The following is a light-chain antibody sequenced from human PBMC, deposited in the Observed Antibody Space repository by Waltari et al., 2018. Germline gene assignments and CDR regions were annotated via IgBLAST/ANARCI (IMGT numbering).Light chain of an antibody. J-gene: IGKJ1*01. Sequence: DIVLTQTPGPLSLSPGESAPLSCTACQSVRFKYFAWYLQSPRQPPKLLIYGGSKRATGIPDKFSGAGSGTEFTLTIDRLEPEDFGVYYCQQYGSSPLWSFGPGTRV. CDR3: QQYGSSPLWS. CDR2: GGS. CDR1: QSVRFKY. V-gene: IGKV3-20*01.